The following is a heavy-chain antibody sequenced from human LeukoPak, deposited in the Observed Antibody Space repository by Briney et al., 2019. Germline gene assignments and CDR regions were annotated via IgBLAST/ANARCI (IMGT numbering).Heavy chain of an antibody. CDR2: INPNSGGT. Sequence: ASVKVSCKASGYTFTGHYMHWVRQAPGQGLEWMGWINPNSGGTNYAQKFQGWVTMTRDTSISTAYMELSRLRAEDTAVYYCAKDLGWFGEKNYFDYWGQGTLVTVSS. CDR1: GYTFTGHY. V-gene: IGHV1-2*04. J-gene: IGHJ4*02. D-gene: IGHD3-10*01. CDR3: AKDLGWFGEKNYFDY.